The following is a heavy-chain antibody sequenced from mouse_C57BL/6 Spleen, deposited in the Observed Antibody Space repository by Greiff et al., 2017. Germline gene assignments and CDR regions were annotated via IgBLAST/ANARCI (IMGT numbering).Heavy chain of an antibody. Sequence: QVQLQQSGTELVKPGASVKLSCKASGYTFTSYCMHWVKQRPGQGLEWIGNINPSNGGTNYNEKFKSKATLTVDKSSITAYMQFSSLTSEYSAVYYCARDYGSSLLDYWGQGTTLTVSS. J-gene: IGHJ2*01. D-gene: IGHD1-1*01. V-gene: IGHV1-53*01. CDR2: INPSNGGT. CDR3: ARDYGSSLLDY. CDR1: GYTFTSYC.